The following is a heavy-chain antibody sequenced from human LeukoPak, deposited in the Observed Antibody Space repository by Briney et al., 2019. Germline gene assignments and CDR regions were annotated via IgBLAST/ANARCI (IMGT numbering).Heavy chain of an antibody. J-gene: IGHJ4*02. CDR2: IKHSGST. Sequence: SSETLSLTCAVYGGSFSGYYWSWIRQPPGKGLEWIGEIKHSGSTNYNPSLKSRVTISVDTSKNQFSLKLSSVTAADTAVYYCARPNYYYGSGSYYVRFKYYFDYWGQGTLVTVSS. V-gene: IGHV4-34*01. CDR1: GGSFSGYY. D-gene: IGHD3-10*01. CDR3: ARPNYYYGSGSYYVRFKYYFDY.